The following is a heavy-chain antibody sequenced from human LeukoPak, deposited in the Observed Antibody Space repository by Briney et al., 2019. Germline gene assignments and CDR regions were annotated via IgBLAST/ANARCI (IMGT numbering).Heavy chain of an antibody. CDR3: ARPPFPYYYDSSGPLDY. D-gene: IGHD3-22*01. V-gene: IGHV3-30-3*01. CDR1: GFTFSSYA. J-gene: IGHJ4*02. CDR2: ISYDGSNK. Sequence: VRSLRLSCAASGFTFSSYAMHGVRQAPGKGLEWVAGISYDGSNKYYADSVKGRFTISRANSKNTLYLKMNSLRAEDTAVYYCARPPFPYYYDSSGPLDYWGQGTLVTVSS.